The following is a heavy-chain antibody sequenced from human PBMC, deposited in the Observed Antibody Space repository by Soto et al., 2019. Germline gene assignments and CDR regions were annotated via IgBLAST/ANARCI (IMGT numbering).Heavy chain of an antibody. D-gene: IGHD3-3*01. CDR2: IVPMFGTA. CDR1: GGTFGNTA. J-gene: IGHJ5*02. Sequence: QVQLVQSGAEVKKPGSSVNVSCKTSGGTFGNTAVTWVRQAPGQGLEWLGGIVPMFGTANYAQKFQGRVTITADESTITAYMELSSLNTDDTAVYYCARDGDPQSAFWSGPLGGGRFDPWGQGTLVTVS. V-gene: IGHV1-69*12. CDR3: ARDGDPQSAFWSGPLGGGRFDP.